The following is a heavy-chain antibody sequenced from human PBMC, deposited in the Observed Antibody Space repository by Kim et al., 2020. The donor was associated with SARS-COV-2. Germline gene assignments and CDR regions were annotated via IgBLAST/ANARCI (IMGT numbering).Heavy chain of an antibody. D-gene: IGHD3-10*01. Sequence: GGSLRLSCAASGFTFSSYGMHWVRQAPGKGLEWVAVISYDGSNKYYADSVKGRFTISRDNSKNTLYLQMNSLRAEDTAVYYCAKDNYYGSGGNWFDPWGQGTLVTVSS. CDR2: ISYDGSNK. V-gene: IGHV3-30*18. J-gene: IGHJ5*02. CDR3: AKDNYYGSGGNWFDP. CDR1: GFTFSSYG.